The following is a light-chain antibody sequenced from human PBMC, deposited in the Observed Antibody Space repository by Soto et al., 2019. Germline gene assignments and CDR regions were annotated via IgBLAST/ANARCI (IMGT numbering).Light chain of an antibody. Sequence: DIVMTQSPDSQAVSLGERATINCKSSQSVLYSSSNRNYLAWYQHKPGQPPKLLVYWASTRESGVPDRFSGSGSGTDFTLTISSLQADDVAVYYCQQYYSTPFTFGPGTEVHIK. J-gene: IGKJ3*01. CDR3: QQYYSTPFT. CDR2: WAS. CDR1: QSVLYSSSNRNY. V-gene: IGKV4-1*01.